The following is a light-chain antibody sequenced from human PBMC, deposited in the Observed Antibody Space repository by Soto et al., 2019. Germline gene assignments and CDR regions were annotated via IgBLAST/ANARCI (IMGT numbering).Light chain of an antibody. V-gene: IGKV1-27*01. Sequence: DIQMTQSPSSLSASVGDRVTITCRASQGISNYLAWFQQKPGKVPTLLIYATSTLHSGVPSRFSGSGSGTDFTLTIGSLQPEDVATYYCQKYNSAPWTCGQGTKVEIK. CDR1: QGISNY. CDR2: ATS. CDR3: QKYNSAPWT. J-gene: IGKJ1*01.